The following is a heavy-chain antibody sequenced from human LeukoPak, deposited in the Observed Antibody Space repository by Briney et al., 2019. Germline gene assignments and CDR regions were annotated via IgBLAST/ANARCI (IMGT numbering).Heavy chain of an antibody. CDR1: GFTFSDYY. D-gene: IGHD2-2*02. J-gene: IGHJ5*02. CDR3: ARGVRYCSSTSCYRFDWFDP. V-gene: IGHV3-11*06. Sequence: GGSLRLSCAASGFTFSDYYMSWIRQAPGKGLEWVSSISSSSSYIYYADSVKGRFTISRDNAKNSLYLQMNSLRAEDTAVYYCARGVRYCSSTSCYRFDWFDPWGQGTLVTVSS. CDR2: ISSSSSYI.